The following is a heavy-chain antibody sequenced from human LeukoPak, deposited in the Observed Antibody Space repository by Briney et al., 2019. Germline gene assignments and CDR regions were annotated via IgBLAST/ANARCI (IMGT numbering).Heavy chain of an antibody. CDR3: ARQVGGYSSLPYYFDY. CDR1: GGSISSYY. J-gene: IGHJ4*02. V-gene: IGHV4-4*09. Sequence: SETLSLTCTVSGGSISSYYWSWIRQPPGKGLEWIGYIYTSGSTNYSPSLKSRVTISVDTSKNQFSLKLSSVTAADTAVYYCARQVGGYSSLPYYFDYWGQGTLVTVSS. CDR2: IYTSGST. D-gene: IGHD6-13*01.